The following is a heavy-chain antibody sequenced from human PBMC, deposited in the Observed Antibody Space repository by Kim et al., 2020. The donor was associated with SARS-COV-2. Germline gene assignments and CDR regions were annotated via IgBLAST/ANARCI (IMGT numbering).Heavy chain of an antibody. D-gene: IGHD2-2*01. V-gene: IGHV3-48*03. J-gene: IGHJ3*02. CDR2: ISSSGSTI. Sequence: GGSLRLSCAASGFTFSSYEMNWVRQAPGKGLEWVSYISSSGSTIYYADSVKGRFTISRDNAKNSLYLQMNSLRAEDTAVYYCARLHLPAARTEANAFDIWGQGTMVTVSS. CDR1: GFTFSSYE. CDR3: ARLHLPAARTEANAFDI.